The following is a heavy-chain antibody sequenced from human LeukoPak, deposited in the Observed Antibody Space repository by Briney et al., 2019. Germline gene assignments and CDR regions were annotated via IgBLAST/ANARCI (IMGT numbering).Heavy chain of an antibody. D-gene: IGHD3/OR15-3a*01. CDR1: GFTFSSYG. CDR2: ISGSGGST. V-gene: IGHV3-23*01. J-gene: IGHJ4*02. Sequence: PGGSLRLSCAASGFTFSSYGMSWVRQAPGKGLEWVSAISGSGGSTYYADSVKGRFTISRDNAKNSLYLQMNSLRAEDTAVYYCARRKGLDYWGQGTLVTVSS. CDR3: ARRKGLDY.